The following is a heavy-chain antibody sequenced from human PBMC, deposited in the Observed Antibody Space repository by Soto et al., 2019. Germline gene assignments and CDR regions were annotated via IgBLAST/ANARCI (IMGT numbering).Heavy chain of an antibody. J-gene: IGHJ4*02. Sequence: PGGSLRLSCAASGFTFSRYSMNWVRQAPGKGLEWVSSISSTTNYIYYADSMKGRFTVSRDNAKNSVYLDMNSLSAEDTALYYCVREDGKVGTNSAFDYWGLGALVTGSS. CDR1: GFTFSRYS. V-gene: IGHV3-21*01. CDR2: ISSTTNYI. CDR3: VREDGKVGTNSAFDY. D-gene: IGHD1-26*01.